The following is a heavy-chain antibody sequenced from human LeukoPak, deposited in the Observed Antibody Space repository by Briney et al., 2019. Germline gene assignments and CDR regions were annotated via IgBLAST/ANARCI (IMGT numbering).Heavy chain of an antibody. Sequence: PSETLSLTCTVSGASISSYYWTWIRQPAGKGLEWIGRIYTSGSTNYNPSLNSRVTMSVDTSKNQFSLKLSSVTAADTAVYYCARLSADSSSSRGFDYWGQGTLVTVSS. CDR1: GASISSYY. CDR3: ARLSADSSSSRGFDY. J-gene: IGHJ4*02. D-gene: IGHD2-2*01. CDR2: IYTSGST. V-gene: IGHV4-4*07.